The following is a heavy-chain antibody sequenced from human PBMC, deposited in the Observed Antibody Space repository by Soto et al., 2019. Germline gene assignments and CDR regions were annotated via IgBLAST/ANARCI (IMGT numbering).Heavy chain of an antibody. CDR1: GGSISSGGYY. CDR2: VYYSGST. CDR3: ARAAGYSGYGYYFDY. V-gene: IGHV4-31*03. Sequence: PSETLSLTCTVSGGSISSGGYYWSWIRQHPGKGLEWIGYVYYSGSTYYNPSLKSRVTISVDTSKNQFSLKLSSVTAADTAVYYCARAAGYSGYGYYFDYWGQGTLVTSPQ. J-gene: IGHJ4*02. D-gene: IGHD5-12*01.